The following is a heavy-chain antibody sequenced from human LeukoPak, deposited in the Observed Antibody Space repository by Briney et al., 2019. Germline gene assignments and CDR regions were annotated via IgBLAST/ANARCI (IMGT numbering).Heavy chain of an antibody. D-gene: IGHD1-26*01. Sequence: SETLSLTCTVSGGSISSSSYYWGWIRQPPGKGLEWIGSIYYSGSTYCNPSLKSRVTISVDTSKNQFSLKLSSVTAADTAVYYCASPWELLGAFDIWGQGTMVTVSS. V-gene: IGHV4-39*01. J-gene: IGHJ3*02. CDR3: ASPWELLGAFDI. CDR1: GGSISSSSYY. CDR2: IYYSGST.